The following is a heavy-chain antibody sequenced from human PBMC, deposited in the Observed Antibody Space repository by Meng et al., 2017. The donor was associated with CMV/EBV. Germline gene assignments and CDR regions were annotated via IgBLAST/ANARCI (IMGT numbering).Heavy chain of an antibody. CDR1: GFTFSSYA. CDR3: ARSGGDFIVVVPAAADFDY. V-gene: IGHV3-30-3*01. Sequence: GGSLRLSCAASGFTFSSYAMHWVRQAPGKGLERVAVISYDGSNKYYADSVKGRFTISRDNSKNTLYLQMNSLRAEDTAVYYCARSGGDFIVVVPAAADFDYWGQGTLVTVSS. CDR2: ISYDGSNK. J-gene: IGHJ4*02. D-gene: IGHD2-2*01.